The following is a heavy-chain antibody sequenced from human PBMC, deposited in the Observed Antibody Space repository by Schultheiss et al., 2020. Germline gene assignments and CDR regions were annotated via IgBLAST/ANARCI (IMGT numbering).Heavy chain of an antibody. V-gene: IGHV4-39*01. D-gene: IGHD2-21*02. J-gene: IGHJ5*02. Sequence: SETLSLTCTVSGGSISSSSYYWAWIRQSPGKGLEWIGRIDTSGNTHYNPSLKSRVTISVDTAKREFSLRLTSVTAADTAVYYCARQGGDLAVIPGATNWFDTWGQGCLVTVSS. CDR3: ARQGGDLAVIPGATNWFDT. CDR2: IDTSGNT. CDR1: GGSISSSSYY.